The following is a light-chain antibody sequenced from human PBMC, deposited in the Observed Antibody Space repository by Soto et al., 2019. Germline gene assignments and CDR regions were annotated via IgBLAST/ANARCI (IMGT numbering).Light chain of an antibody. CDR2: AAS. Sequence: DIQMTQSPSSVSASEGDTVTITCRASQAVSTWLAWYQQKPGGAPKLLIYAASTLQSGVPSRFSGSGSGTDFTLTIRSLQPEDFATYYCQQGASFPRTFGGGTKVDIK. J-gene: IGKJ4*01. CDR3: QQGASFPRT. V-gene: IGKV1-12*01. CDR1: QAVSTW.